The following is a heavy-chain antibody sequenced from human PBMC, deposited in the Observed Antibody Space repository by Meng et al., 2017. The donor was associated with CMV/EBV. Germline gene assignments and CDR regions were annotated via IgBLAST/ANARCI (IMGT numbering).Heavy chain of an antibody. V-gene: IGHV4-39*07. Sequence: SETLSLTCTVSGGSISSSSYYWGWIRQPPGKGLEWIGSIYYSGSTYYNPSLKSRVTISVDTSKNQFSLKLSSVTAADTAVYYCARDPPYYDIVTGYLPSYYFDYWGQGTLVTVSS. D-gene: IGHD3-9*01. J-gene: IGHJ4*02. CDR3: ARDPPYYDIVTGYLPSYYFDY. CDR1: GGSISSSSYY. CDR2: IYYSGST.